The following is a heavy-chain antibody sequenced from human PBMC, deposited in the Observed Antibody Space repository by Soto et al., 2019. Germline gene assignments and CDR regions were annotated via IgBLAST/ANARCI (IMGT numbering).Heavy chain of an antibody. Sequence: GGSLRLSCKGSGFFFSDYGMHWVRQAPGKGLEWVAVISYDGTNKYYGDSAKGRSTIARDNSRNTLCLEMNSLSEEDTAVYYCSKDAGGTTPHGPSLGVWYFYYGMDVWGPGTTVTVSS. CDR2: ISYDGTNK. CDR1: GFFFSDYG. V-gene: IGHV3-30*18. J-gene: IGHJ6*02. D-gene: IGHD3-16*01. CDR3: SKDAGGTTPHGPSLGVWYFYYGMDV.